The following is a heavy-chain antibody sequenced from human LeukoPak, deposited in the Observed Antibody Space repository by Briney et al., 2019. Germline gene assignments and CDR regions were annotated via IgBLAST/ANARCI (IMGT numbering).Heavy chain of an antibody. CDR1: GFTVSSNY. D-gene: IGHD3-16*01. V-gene: IGHV3-53*01. Sequence: GGSLRLSCAASGFTVSSNYMSWVRQAPGKGLEWVSVIYSGGTTYYSDSVRGRFTISRDNSKDTLLLQMHSLRVEDTAIYYCAKTRGGSLHDGFDIWGQGTMVAVSS. CDR3: AKTRGGSLHDGFDI. J-gene: IGHJ3*02. CDR2: IYSGGTT.